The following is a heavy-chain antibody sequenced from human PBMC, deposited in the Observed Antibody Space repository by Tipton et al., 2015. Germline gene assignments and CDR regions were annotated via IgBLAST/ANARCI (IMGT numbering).Heavy chain of an antibody. D-gene: IGHD2-8*02. J-gene: IGHJ5*02. CDR1: GFSFSGSS. CDR2: IRNKANNYAT. Sequence: SLRLSCAASGFSFSGSSMHWVRQASGKGLEWVGRIRNKANNYATSYGVSVKGRFTISRDDSTNTTYLQMNSLRAEDTAVYYCAKEGILCCVNWFDPWGQGTLVTVST. CDR3: AKEGILCCVNWFDP. V-gene: IGHV3-73*01.